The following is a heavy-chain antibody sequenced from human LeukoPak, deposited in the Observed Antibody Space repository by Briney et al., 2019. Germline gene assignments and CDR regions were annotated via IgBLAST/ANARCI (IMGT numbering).Heavy chain of an antibody. CDR2: IGSGAST. Sequence: QPGGSLRLSCAASGFTFSIYAMGWVRQAPGKGLEWVSAIGSGASTYDADSVKGRFTISRDNSMNTLYLQMNSLRVEDTAIYYCAKETGGGGVYDYWGQGTLVTVSS. V-gene: IGHV3-23*01. CDR3: AKETGGGGVYDY. D-gene: IGHD3-10*01. CDR1: GFTFSIYA. J-gene: IGHJ4*02.